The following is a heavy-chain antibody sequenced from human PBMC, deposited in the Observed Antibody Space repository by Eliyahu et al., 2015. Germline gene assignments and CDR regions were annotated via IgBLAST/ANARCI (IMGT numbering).Heavy chain of an antibody. V-gene: IGHV1-46*03. D-gene: IGHD4-17*01. CDR1: GYTFTSYY. Sequence: QVQLVQSGAEVKKPGASVKVSCKASGYTFTSYYMHWVRQAPGQGLEWMGIINPSGGSTSYAQKFQGRVTMTRDTSTSTVYMELSSLRSEDTAVYYCARDLVTVTTLGGFDPWGQGTLVTVSS. CDR2: INPSGGST. J-gene: IGHJ5*02. CDR3: ARDLVTVTTLGGFDP.